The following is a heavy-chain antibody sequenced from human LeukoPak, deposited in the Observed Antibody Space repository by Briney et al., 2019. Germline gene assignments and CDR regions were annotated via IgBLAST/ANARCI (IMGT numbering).Heavy chain of an antibody. Sequence: GWSLRLSCEASGFTFRHSWLSWIRQTPGKGLEWVANIHPDSSDKFYVDSMEGRFTISRDNTKNSLYLQIDNARLDDTGLYYCTRLPRETAGDYWGQGVPVIVSS. CDR3: TRLPRETAGDY. V-gene: IGHV3-7*03. CDR2: IHPDSSDK. D-gene: IGHD1-14*01. CDR1: GFTFRHSW. J-gene: IGHJ4*02.